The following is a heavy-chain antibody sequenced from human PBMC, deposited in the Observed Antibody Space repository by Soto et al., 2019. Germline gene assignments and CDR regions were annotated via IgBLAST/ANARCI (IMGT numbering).Heavy chain of an antibody. CDR3: ASSPAAYSSSWYMYWFDP. D-gene: IGHD6-13*01. V-gene: IGHV4-59*01. Sequence: ETLSLTCTVSGGSISSYYWSWIRQPPGKGLEWIGYIYYSGSTNYNPSLKSRVTISVDTSKNQFSLKLSSVTAADTAVYYCASSPAAYSSSWYMYWFDPWGQGTLVTVSS. CDR1: GGSISSYY. CDR2: IYYSGST. J-gene: IGHJ5*02.